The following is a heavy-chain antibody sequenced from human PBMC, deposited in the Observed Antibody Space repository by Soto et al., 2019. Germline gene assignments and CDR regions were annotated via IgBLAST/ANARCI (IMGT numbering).Heavy chain of an antibody. CDR3: AKDRRAGGNYGFYSDF. D-gene: IGHD3-10*01. J-gene: IGHJ4*02. Sequence: EVQLLESGGGLVQPGGSLRLSCAASGFTFSSYGMTWVRQAPGKGLEWVSFSSATGAGTYYADSVKGRFTISRDNSKNTLYLQMTSLRADDTAVYYCAKDRRAGGNYGFYSDFWGQAAQVIVSS. CDR1: GFTFSSYG. V-gene: IGHV3-23*01. CDR2: SSATGAGT.